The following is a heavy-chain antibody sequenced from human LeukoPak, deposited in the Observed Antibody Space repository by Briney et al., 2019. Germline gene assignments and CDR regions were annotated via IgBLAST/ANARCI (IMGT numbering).Heavy chain of an antibody. CDR1: GGSISSSNW. CDR2: IYHSGST. CDR3: ARGTVVVPAARDYYYYGMDV. D-gene: IGHD2-2*01. J-gene: IGHJ6*04. Sequence: SGTLSLTCAVSGGSISSSNWWSWVRPPPGKGVEWIGEIYHSGSTNYNPSLKSRVTISVDKSKNQFSLKLSSVTAADTAVYYCARGTVVVPAARDYYYYGMDVWGKGTTVTVSS. V-gene: IGHV4-4*02.